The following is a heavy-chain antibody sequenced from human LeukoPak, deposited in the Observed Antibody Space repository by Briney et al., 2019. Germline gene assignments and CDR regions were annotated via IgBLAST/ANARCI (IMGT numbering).Heavy chain of an antibody. CDR1: GGSINGYY. V-gene: IGHV4-59*01. CDR3: ARLGRGGTGGRYHPHF. D-gene: IGHD2-8*02. Sequence: MSSETLSLTCTVSGGSINGYYWSWIRQPPGKGLEWVGWIYYSGTTNYNPSLQSRVTIAVDTSKNQISLKVTSVTAADTAVYYCARLGRGGTGGRYHPHFWGQGTQLTVSS. J-gene: IGHJ4*02. CDR2: IYYSGTT.